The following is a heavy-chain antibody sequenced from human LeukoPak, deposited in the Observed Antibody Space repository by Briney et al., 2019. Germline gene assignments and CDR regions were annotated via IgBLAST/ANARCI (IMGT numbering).Heavy chain of an antibody. CDR3: AKGGSLSTVTHFDY. J-gene: IGHJ4*02. V-gene: IGHV3-23*01. D-gene: IGHD4-17*01. CDR1: GFTFSTYG. CDR2: IGDSGGST. Sequence: GGSLRLSCAASGFTFSTYGMNWVRQAPGKGLEWVSGIGDSGGSTYYADSVKGRFTISRDNSKNTLYLQMNSLRAEDTAVYYCAKGGSLSTVTHFDYWGQGTLVTVSS.